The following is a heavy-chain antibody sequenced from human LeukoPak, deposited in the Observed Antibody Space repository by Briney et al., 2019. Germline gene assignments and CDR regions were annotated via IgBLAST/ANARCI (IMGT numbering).Heavy chain of an antibody. D-gene: IGHD1-26*01. CDR2: IYYSGST. Sequence: SETLSLTCTVSGGSISSSSYYWGWIHQPPGKGLEWIGSIYYSGSTYYNPSLKSRVTISVDTSKNQFSLKLSSVTAADTAVYYCARHSRSGSNGKTWFDYWGQGTLVTVSS. CDR3: ARHSRSGSNGKTWFDY. J-gene: IGHJ4*02. CDR1: GGSISSSSYY. V-gene: IGHV4-39*01.